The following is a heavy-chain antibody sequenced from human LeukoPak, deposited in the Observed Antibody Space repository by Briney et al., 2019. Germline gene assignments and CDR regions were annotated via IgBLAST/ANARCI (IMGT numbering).Heavy chain of an antibody. CDR2: INHSGST. Sequence: SETLSLTCAVYGGSFSGYYWSWIRQPPGKGLEWIGEINHSGSTNYNPSLTSRVTISVDTSKKQFSLKLSSVTAADTAVYYCARGPNDFWSGYYNWFDPWGQGTLVTVSS. D-gene: IGHD3-3*01. CDR1: GGSFSGYY. V-gene: IGHV4-34*01. CDR3: ARGPNDFWSGYYNWFDP. J-gene: IGHJ5*02.